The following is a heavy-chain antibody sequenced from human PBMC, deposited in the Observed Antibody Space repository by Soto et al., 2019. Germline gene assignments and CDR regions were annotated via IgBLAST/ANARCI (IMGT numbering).Heavy chain of an antibody. Sequence: GGSLRLSCAASGFTFSSYAMSWVRQAPGKGLEWVSAISGSGGSTYYADSVKGRFTISRDNSKNTLYRQMNSLRAEVTAVYYCAKEGGDIVVVVAATSLWGPVYFDYWGQGTLVTVSS. CDR1: GFTFSSYA. D-gene: IGHD2-15*01. V-gene: IGHV3-23*01. CDR3: AKEGGDIVVVVAATSLWGPVYFDY. J-gene: IGHJ4*02. CDR2: ISGSGGST.